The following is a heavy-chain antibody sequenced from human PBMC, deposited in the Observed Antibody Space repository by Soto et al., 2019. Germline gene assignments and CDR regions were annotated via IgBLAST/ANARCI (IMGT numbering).Heavy chain of an antibody. J-gene: IGHJ4*02. CDR1: GFTFSSYA. Sequence: GGSLRLSCAASGFTFSSYAMNWVRQAPGKGLEWVSGISGSGVTTYYADSVKGRFTISRDNSKNTLFLQMNSLRADDTAVYYCARDYYDSSGYYSYYFDYWGQGTLVTVSS. CDR2: ISGSGVTT. CDR3: ARDYYDSSGYYSYYFDY. V-gene: IGHV3-23*01. D-gene: IGHD3-22*01.